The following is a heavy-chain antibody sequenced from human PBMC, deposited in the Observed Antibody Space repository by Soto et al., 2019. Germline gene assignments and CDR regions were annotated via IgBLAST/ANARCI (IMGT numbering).Heavy chain of an antibody. CDR1: GYTFTGYY. V-gene: IGHV1-2*02. Sequence: ASVKVSCKTSGYTFTGYYMHWVRQAPGQGLEWMGWINPNSGGTNYAQKFQGRVTMTRDTSISTAYMELSRLRSDDTAVYYCAAYEFSGYYYYGMDVWGQGTTVTVSS. J-gene: IGHJ6*02. CDR3: AAYEFSGYYYYGMDV. CDR2: INPNSGGT. D-gene: IGHD3-3*01.